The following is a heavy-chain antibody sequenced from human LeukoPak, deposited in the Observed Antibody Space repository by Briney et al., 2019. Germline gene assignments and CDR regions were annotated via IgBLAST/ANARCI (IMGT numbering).Heavy chain of an antibody. V-gene: IGHV6-1*01. CDR1: GDSVSSTSSA. D-gene: IGHD3-3*01. J-gene: IGHJ6*03. Sequence: SQTLSLTCAISGDSVSSTSSAWHWIRQSPSRGLEWLVRTYYRSKWFFDYAVSVRSRLTINPDTSTNQVSLQLTSVTPEDTAVYYCARRKSYESYYMDVWGKGTTVAVSS. CDR3: ARRKSYESYYMDV. CDR2: TYYRSKWFF.